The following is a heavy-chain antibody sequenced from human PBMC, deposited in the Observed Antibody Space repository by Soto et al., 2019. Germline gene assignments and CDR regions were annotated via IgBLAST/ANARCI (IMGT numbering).Heavy chain of an antibody. Sequence: QITLKESGPTLVNPTQTLTLTCTFSGFSLSTSGVGVGWIRQPPGTALEWLALIYWDDDKRYSPSLKSSITITKDTSKSQVVLTMTIMDPVDTATDYCAYPLDSLYYMDVRGKGTTVTVSS. J-gene: IGHJ6*03. D-gene: IGHD2-15*01. V-gene: IGHV2-5*02. CDR1: GFSLSTSGVG. CDR3: AYPLDSLYYMDV. CDR2: IYWDDDK.